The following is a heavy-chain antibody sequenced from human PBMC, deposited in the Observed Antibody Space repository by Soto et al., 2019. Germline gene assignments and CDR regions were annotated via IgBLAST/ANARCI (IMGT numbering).Heavy chain of an antibody. CDR2: IYYSGST. J-gene: IGHJ6*02. CDR1: GGSISSYY. Sequence: SETLSLTCTVSGGSISSYYWSWIRQPPGKGLEWVGYIYYSGSTNYNPSLKSRVTISVDTSKNQFSLKLSSVTAADTAVYYCARCRGVPGLRFLEWLLTDYYYGMDVWGQGTTVTVSS. CDR3: ARCRGVPGLRFLEWLLTDYYYGMDV. V-gene: IGHV4-59*01. D-gene: IGHD3-3*01.